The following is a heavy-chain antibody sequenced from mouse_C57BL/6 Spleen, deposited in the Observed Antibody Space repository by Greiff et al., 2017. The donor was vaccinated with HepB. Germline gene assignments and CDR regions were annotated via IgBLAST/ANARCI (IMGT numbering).Heavy chain of an antibody. J-gene: IGHJ3*01. CDR3: ARERVYYSNSAWFAY. V-gene: IGHV1-22*01. CDR1: GYTFTDYN. D-gene: IGHD2-5*01. CDR2: INPNNGGT. Sequence: EVKLEESGPELVKPGASVKMSCKASGYTFTDYNMHWVKQSHGKSLEWIGYINPNNGGTSYNQKFKGKATLTVNKSSSTAYMELRSLTSEDSAVYYCARERVYYSNSAWFAYWGQGTLVTVSA.